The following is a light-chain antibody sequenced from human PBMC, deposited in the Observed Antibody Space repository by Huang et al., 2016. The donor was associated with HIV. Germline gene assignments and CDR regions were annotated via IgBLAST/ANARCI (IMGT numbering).Light chain of an antibody. CDR3: HQYYTARPT. V-gene: IGKV4-1*01. CDR2: WAS. J-gene: IGKJ3*01. CDR1: QSAFYNSNKKNY. Sequence: DIVMTQSPDSLAVSLGGRATIKCKSSQSAFYNSNKKNYLAWYQQKPGQPPKQLIYWASIRESGVPYRFSGSGSGTDFTLTISSLQTEDVAVYYCHQYYTARPTFGPGTKVEIK.